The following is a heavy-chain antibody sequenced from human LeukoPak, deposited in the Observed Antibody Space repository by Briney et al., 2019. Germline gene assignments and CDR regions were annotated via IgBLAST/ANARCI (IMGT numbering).Heavy chain of an antibody. CDR1: GFTFSSFA. J-gene: IGHJ4*02. V-gene: IGHV3-74*03. CDR3: ARGRPHGNDY. CDR2: IASDGSST. D-gene: IGHD4-23*01. Sequence: GGSLRLSCAASGFTFSSFAINWVRQAPGKGLVWVSRIASDGSSTTYADSVKGRFSISRDNAKNTLYLQMNSLRVEDTAVYYCARGRPHGNDYWGQGTLVTVSS.